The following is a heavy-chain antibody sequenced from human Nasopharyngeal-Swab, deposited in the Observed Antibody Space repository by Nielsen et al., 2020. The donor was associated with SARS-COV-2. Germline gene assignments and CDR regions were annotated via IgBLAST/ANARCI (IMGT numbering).Heavy chain of an antibody. J-gene: IGHJ3*02. V-gene: IGHV1-2*04. CDR3: ARVGRYYYDSSGYYGDAFDI. CDR1: GGTFSSYA. D-gene: IGHD3-22*01. Sequence: ASVKVSCKASGGTFSSYAISWVRQAPGQGLEWMGWINPNSGGTNYAQKFQGWVTMTRDTSISTAYMELSRLRSDDTAVYYCARVGRYYYDSSGYYGDAFDIWGQGTMVTVSS. CDR2: INPNSGGT.